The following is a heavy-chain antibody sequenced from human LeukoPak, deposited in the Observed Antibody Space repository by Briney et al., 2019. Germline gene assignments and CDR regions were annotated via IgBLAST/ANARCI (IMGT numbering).Heavy chain of an antibody. J-gene: IGHJ4*02. CDR3: ARGAYDYVSY. CDR2: IYYSGST. CDR1: GGSISSYY. V-gene: IGHV4-59*01. D-gene: IGHD2-2*01. Sequence: PSQTLSLTCTVSGGSISSYYWSWIRQPPGKGLEWIGYIYYSGSTNYNPSLKSRVTISVDTSKNQFSLKLSSVTAADTAVYYCARGAYDYVSYWGQGTLVTVSS.